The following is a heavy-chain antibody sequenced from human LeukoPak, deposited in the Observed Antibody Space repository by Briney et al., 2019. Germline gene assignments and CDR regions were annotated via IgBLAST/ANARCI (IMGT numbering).Heavy chain of an antibody. D-gene: IGHD3-22*01. Sequence: KPSETLSLTCTVSGRSISSYYWSWIRQPPGKGLEWIGYIYYSGSTNYNPSLKSRVTISVDTSKNQFSLKLTSVTAADTAVYYCARALHFFDTSGSRYYFDYWGQGALVTVSS. V-gene: IGHV4-59*12. J-gene: IGHJ4*02. CDR1: GRSISSYY. CDR2: IYYSGST. CDR3: ARALHFFDTSGSRYYFDY.